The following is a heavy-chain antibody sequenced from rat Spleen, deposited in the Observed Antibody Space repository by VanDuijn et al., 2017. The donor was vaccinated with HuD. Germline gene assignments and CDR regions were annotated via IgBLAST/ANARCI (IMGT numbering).Heavy chain of an antibody. CDR1: VYSITSSY. Sequence: EVQLQESGPGLVKPSQSLSLTCSVTVYSITSSYRWSWIRKFPGNKLEWLGYISYGGSTSYNPSLKSRISITRDTSKNQFFLQLNSVTTEDTATYYCSRSLGRVYNNYFDYWGQGVMVTVSS. D-gene: IGHD1-10*01. J-gene: IGHJ2*01. CDR3: SRSLGRVYNNYFDY. CDR2: ISYGGST. V-gene: IGHV3-1*01.